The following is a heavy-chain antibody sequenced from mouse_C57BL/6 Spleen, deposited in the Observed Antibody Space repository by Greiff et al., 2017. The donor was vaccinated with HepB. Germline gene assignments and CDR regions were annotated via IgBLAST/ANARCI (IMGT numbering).Heavy chain of an antibody. V-gene: IGHV1-82*01. Sequence: QVQLQQSGPELVKPGASVKISCKASGYAFSSSWMNWVKQRPGKGLEWIGRIYPGAGDTNYNGKFKGKATLTADKYSSTAYMQLSSLTSEDSAVYFCARPYYYYCSSPFAYWGQGTLVTVSA. CDR1: GYAFSSSW. J-gene: IGHJ3*01. D-gene: IGHD1-1*01. CDR2: IYPGAGDT. CDR3: ARPYYYYCSSPFAY.